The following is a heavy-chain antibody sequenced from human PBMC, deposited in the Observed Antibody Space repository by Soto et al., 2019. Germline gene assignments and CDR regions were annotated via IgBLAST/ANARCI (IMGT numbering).Heavy chain of an antibody. D-gene: IGHD6-19*01. CDR2: IYYSGST. CDR3: ARDRGSGWYSSYYGMDV. V-gene: IGHV4-61*01. CDR1: GGSVSSGSYY. Sequence: QVQLQESGPGLVKPSETLSLTCTVSGGSVSSGSYYWSWIRQPPGKGLEWIGYIYYSGSTNYNPSLKSRVTISADTSKNQFSLKLSSVTAADTAVYYCARDRGSGWYSSYYGMDVWGQGTTVTVSS. J-gene: IGHJ6*02.